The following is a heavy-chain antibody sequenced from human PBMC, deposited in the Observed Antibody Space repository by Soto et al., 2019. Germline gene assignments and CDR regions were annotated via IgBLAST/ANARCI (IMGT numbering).Heavy chain of an antibody. D-gene: IGHD6-19*01. CDR3: ARDLGYSSGWYAY. CDR2: IKQDGSEK. CDR1: GFTFSSYW. V-gene: IGHV3-7*01. Sequence: EVQLVESGGGLVQPGGSLRLSCAASGFTFSSYWMSWVRQAPGKGLEWVANIKQDGSEKYYVDSVKGRFTISRDNAKNTLYLQMNGLRAEDTAVYYCARDLGYSSGWYAYWRQGTLVTVSS. J-gene: IGHJ4*02.